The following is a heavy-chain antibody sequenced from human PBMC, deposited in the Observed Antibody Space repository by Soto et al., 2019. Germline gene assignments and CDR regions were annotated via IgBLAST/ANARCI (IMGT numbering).Heavy chain of an antibody. J-gene: IGHJ6*02. CDR1: GGSISSSSYY. Sequence: QLQLQESGPGLAKPSETLSLTCTVSGGSISSSSYYWGWIRQPPGKGLEWIGSIYYSGSTYYNPSLKSRVTISVDTSKNQFSLKLSSVTAADTAVYYCAGYDFWSGYGMDVWGQGTTVTVSS. D-gene: IGHD3-3*01. CDR2: IYYSGST. CDR3: AGYDFWSGYGMDV. V-gene: IGHV4-39*01.